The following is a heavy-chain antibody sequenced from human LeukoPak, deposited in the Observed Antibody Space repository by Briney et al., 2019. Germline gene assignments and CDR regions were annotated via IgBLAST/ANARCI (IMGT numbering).Heavy chain of an antibody. J-gene: IGHJ6*02. CDR2: IYYSGST. CDR3: AREGYSYGNYYYGMDV. D-gene: IGHD5-18*01. Sequence: SQTLSLTCTVSGGSISSGGYYWSWIRQPPGKGLEWIGYIYYSGSTYYNPSLKSRVTISVDTSKNQFSLKLSSVTAADTAVYYCAREGYSYGNYYYGMDVWGQGTTVTVSS. V-gene: IGHV4-30-4*01. CDR1: GGSISSGGYY.